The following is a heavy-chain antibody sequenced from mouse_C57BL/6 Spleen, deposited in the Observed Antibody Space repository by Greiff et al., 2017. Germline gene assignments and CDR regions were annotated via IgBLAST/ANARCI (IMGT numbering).Heavy chain of an antibody. CDR3: ASHYYGSSPLYAMDY. J-gene: IGHJ4*01. CDR1: GFTFSDYG. Sequence: EVQVVESGGGLVKPGGSLKLSCAASGFTFSDYGMHWVRQAPEKGLEWVAYISSGSSTIYYADTVKGRFTISRDNAKNTLFLQMTSLRSEDTAMYYCASHYYGSSPLYAMDYWGQGTSGTASS. D-gene: IGHD1-1*01. V-gene: IGHV5-17*01. CDR2: ISSGSSTI.